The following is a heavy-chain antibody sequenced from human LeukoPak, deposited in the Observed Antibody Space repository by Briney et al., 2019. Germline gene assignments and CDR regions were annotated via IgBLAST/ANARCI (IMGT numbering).Heavy chain of an antibody. J-gene: IGHJ5*02. CDR1: GFTFSSYS. Sequence: GGSLRLSCAASGFTFSSYSMNWVRQAPGKGLEWVSSISSSSSYIYYADSVKGRFTISRDNAKNSLYLQMNSLRAEDTAVYYCARPTRGGRRWFDPWGQGTLVTVSS. D-gene: IGHD2-15*01. CDR2: ISSSSSYI. CDR3: ARPTRGGRRWFDP. V-gene: IGHV3-21*01.